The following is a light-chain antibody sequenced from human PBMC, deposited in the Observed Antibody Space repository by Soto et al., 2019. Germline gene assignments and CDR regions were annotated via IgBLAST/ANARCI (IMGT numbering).Light chain of an antibody. J-gene: IGLJ2*01. Sequence: QSVLTQPPSVSGAPGQTVTVTCTGSSSNIGGGHDVKWYHQVPGTAPKLLNFGTTSRPSRHSGSRSGSSASLAISAVQPEDEGEYCCQAYDSGLRVSIFGGGTKLTVL. CDR1: SSNIGGGHD. V-gene: IGLV1-40*01. CDR3: QAYDSGLRVSI. CDR2: GTT.